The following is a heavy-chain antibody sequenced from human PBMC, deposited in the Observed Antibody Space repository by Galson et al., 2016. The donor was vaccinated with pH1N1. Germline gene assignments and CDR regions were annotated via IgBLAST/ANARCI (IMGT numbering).Heavy chain of an antibody. CDR3: ARGRIDSAGSGSYYSNYYYGMAV. CDR1: GASMTSGFYY. V-gene: IGHV4-61*09. CDR2: IYTSGST. Sequence: TLSLTCAVSGASMTSGFYYWSWIRQPAGKGLEYIGYIYTSGSTNYSPSLKSRLTISVDTSKNQVSLKLSSVTAADTAVYYCARGRIDSAGSGSYYSNYYYGMAVWGQGTTVTVSS. J-gene: IGHJ6*02. D-gene: IGHD3-10*01.